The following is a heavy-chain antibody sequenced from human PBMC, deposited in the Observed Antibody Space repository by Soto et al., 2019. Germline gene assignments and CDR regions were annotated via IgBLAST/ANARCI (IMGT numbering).Heavy chain of an antibody. V-gene: IGHV4-4*02. CDR2: IYHSGST. J-gene: IGHJ6*02. Sequence: SETLSLTCAVSGDSISRSYWWSWVRQLPGKGLEWIGEIYHSGSTIYSPSLKSRVTISVDTSKNQFSLKLSSVTAADSAVYYCARQSGGYYYYGMDVWGQGTTVTVSS. CDR1: GDSISRSYW. CDR3: ARQSGGYYYYGMDV. D-gene: IGHD1-26*01.